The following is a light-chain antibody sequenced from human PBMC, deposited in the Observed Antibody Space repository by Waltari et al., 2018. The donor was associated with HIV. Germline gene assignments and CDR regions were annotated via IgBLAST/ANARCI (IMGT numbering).Light chain of an antibody. J-gene: IGKJ2*01. CDR3: QQVNNFPHT. V-gene: IGKV1-12*01. CDR1: QGISSW. Sequence: DIQMTQSPSSVSASVGDRVTITCRASQGISSWLAWYQQKPGKGPKLLIYVTSILQSGVSSRFSGSGSGTDVTLTISSLQPEDSATYYCQQVNNFPHTFGQGTKLEIK. CDR2: VTS.